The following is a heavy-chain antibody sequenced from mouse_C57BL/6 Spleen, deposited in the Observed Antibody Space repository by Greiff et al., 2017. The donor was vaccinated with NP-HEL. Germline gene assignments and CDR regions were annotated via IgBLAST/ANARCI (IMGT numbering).Heavy chain of an antibody. D-gene: IGHD2-1*01. CDR3: AIYGNYEGY. J-gene: IGHJ2*01. CDR1: GYTFTSYW. CDR2: IDPSDSET. Sequence: QVHVKQPGAELVRPGSSVKLSCKASGYTFTSYWMHWVKQRPIQGLEWIGNIDPSDSETHYNQKFKDKATLTVDKSSSTAYMQLSSLTSEDSAVYYCAIYGNYEGYWGQGTTLTVSS. V-gene: IGHV1-52*01.